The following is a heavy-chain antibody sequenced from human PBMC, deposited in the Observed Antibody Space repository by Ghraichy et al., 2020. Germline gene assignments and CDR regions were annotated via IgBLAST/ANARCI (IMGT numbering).Heavy chain of an antibody. D-gene: IGHD5-18*01. J-gene: IGHJ3*02. CDR1: GFTISSYA. CDR2: ISGSGGST. V-gene: IGHV3-23*01. CDR3: AKDKWLTNTAMVIAAFDI. Sequence: GGSLRLSCAASGFTISSYAMSWVRQAPGKGLEWVSAISGSGGSTYYADSVKGRFTISRDNSKNMLYLQMNSLRAEDTAVYYCAKDKWLTNTAMVIAAFDIWGQGTMVTVSS.